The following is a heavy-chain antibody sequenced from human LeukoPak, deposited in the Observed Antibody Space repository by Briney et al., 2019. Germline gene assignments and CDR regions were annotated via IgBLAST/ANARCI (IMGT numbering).Heavy chain of an antibody. CDR2: ISSSSSTI. CDR3: ARDGGPEEGNYFDY. Sequence: QAGGSLRLSCAASGFTFSSYSMNWVRQAPGKGLEWVSYISSSSSTIYYADSVKGRFTISRDNAKNSLYLQMNSLRAEDMAVYYCARDGGPEEGNYFDYWGQGTLVTVSS. V-gene: IGHV3-48*01. D-gene: IGHD3-16*01. CDR1: GFTFSSYS. J-gene: IGHJ4*02.